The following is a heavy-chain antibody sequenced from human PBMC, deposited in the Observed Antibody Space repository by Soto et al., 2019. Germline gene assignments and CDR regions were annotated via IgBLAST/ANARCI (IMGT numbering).Heavy chain of an antibody. V-gene: IGHV4-31*03. CDR1: GASINGGGYY. CDR3: ARDPSYGDFSYSCLDV. D-gene: IGHD4-17*01. J-gene: IGHJ6*02. Sequence: QVQLQESGPGLVKPSQTLSLTCTVSGASINGGGYYWSWIRQHPGKGLEWIGSIYYSGNTYYSPSLTSRVTISVDTSTNHFSLRLTSVPAADTAVYYCARDPSYGDFSYSCLDVWGQGTTVTVSS. CDR2: IYYSGNT.